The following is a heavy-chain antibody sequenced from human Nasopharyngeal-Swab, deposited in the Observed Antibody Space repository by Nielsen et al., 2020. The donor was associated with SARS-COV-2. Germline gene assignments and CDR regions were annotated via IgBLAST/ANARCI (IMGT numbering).Heavy chain of an antibody. CDR3: AKLDCSSTSCYTGGKTTYYYYGMDV. J-gene: IGHJ6*02. V-gene: IGHV3-23*01. CDR2: ISGSGGST. D-gene: IGHD2-2*02. CDR1: GFTFSSYA. Sequence: GESLKISCAASGFTFSSYAMSWVRQAPGKGLEWVSAISGSGGSTYYADSVKGRFTISRDNSKNMLYLQMNSLRAEDTAVYYCAKLDCSSTSCYTGGKTTYYYYGMDVWGQGTTVTVSS.